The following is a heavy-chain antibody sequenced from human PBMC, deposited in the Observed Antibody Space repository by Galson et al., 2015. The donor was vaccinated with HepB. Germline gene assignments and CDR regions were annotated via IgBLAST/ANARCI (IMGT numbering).Heavy chain of an antibody. CDR3: ASMISNYYDSSGYYVWYYGMDV. V-gene: IGHV3-48*01. CDR2: ISSSSTI. Sequence: SLRLSCAASGFTFSSYSMNWVRQAPGKGLEWVSYISSSSTIYYADSVKGRFTISRDNAKNSLYLQMNSLRAEDTAVYYCASMISNYYDSSGYYVWYYGMDVWGQGTTVTVSS. CDR1: GFTFSSYS. D-gene: IGHD3-22*01. J-gene: IGHJ6*02.